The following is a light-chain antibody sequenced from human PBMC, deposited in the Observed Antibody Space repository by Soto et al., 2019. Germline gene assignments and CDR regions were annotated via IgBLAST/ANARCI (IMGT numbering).Light chain of an antibody. CDR2: GAS. CDR1: QSVTNN. Sequence: EIVMTQSPATLSVSPGERATLSCRASQSVTNNQFAWFRQKPGQAPRLLIYGASTRATGIPARFSGSGSGTEFTLTISSLQSEDFAVYYCQQYNDWPRTFGQGTKVDIK. CDR3: QQYNDWPRT. V-gene: IGKV3-15*01. J-gene: IGKJ1*01.